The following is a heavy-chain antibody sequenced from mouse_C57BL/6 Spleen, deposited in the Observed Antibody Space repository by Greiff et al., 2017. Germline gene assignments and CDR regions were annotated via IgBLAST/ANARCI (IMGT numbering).Heavy chain of an antibody. CDR2: INPGSGGT. J-gene: IGHJ1*03. Sequence: QVQLKQSGAELVRPGTSVKVSCKASGYAFTNYLIEWVKQRPGQGLEWIGVINPGSGGTNYNEKFKGKATLTADKSSSTVYMQLSSLTSEDSAVYFCARGGDYDVAWYFDVWGTGTTVTVSS. D-gene: IGHD2-4*01. CDR3: ARGGDYDVAWYFDV. CDR1: GYAFTNYL. V-gene: IGHV1-54*01.